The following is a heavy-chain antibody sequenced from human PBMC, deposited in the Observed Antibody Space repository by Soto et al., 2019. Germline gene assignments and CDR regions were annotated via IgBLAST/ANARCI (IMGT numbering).Heavy chain of an antibody. Sequence: GESLKISCRGSGYDFNTNWFGWVRQLPGRGLEWVGIMYPGDSDTRYNPSLQGHVTLSVDVTVSTAFLQWRSLETSDTGMYFCARLPRDCNKTSCYYADNWGQGTQVTVSS. CDR1: GYDFNTNW. CDR3: ARLPRDCNKTSCYYADN. V-gene: IGHV5-51*01. D-gene: IGHD3-3*01. J-gene: IGHJ4*02. CDR2: MYPGDSDT.